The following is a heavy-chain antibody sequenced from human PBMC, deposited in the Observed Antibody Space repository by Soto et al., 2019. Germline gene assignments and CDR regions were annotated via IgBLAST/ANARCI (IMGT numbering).Heavy chain of an antibody. CDR2: ISSGGNTI. J-gene: IGHJ6*02. CDR3: VIPGPWNGMDV. V-gene: IGHV3-48*02. Sequence: GGSLRLSCAASGFTFSHYNMTWVRLAPGKGLEWVSYISSGGNTIYYADSVKCRFTISRDNAKDSLYLQMNSLRDDDTAVYYCVIPGPWNGMDVWGQGTMVTVSS. CDR1: GFTFSHYN. D-gene: IGHD2-2*01.